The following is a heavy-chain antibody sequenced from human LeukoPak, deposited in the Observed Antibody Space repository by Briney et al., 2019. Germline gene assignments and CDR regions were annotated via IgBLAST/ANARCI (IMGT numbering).Heavy chain of an antibody. V-gene: IGHV1-46*01. J-gene: IGHJ3*02. Sequence: ASVKVSCKASGYTFTSYYMHWVRQAPGQGFEWMGIINPSGGSTSYAQKFQGRVTMTRDMSTSTVYMELSGLRSEDTAVYYCARDRTAWKNAFDIWGQGTMVTVSS. CDR1: GYTFTSYY. CDR3: ARDRTAWKNAFDI. D-gene: IGHD5-18*01. CDR2: INPSGGST.